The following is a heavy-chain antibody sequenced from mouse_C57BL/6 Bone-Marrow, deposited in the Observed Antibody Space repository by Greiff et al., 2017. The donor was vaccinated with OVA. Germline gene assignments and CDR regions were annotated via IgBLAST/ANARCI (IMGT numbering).Heavy chain of an antibody. D-gene: IGHD2-3*01. V-gene: IGHV1-52*01. CDR3: ARGGPYDGYYDY. Sequence: VQLQQPGAELVRPGSSVKLSCKASGYTFTSSWMHWVKQRPIQGLEWIGNIDPSDSETHYNQKFKDKATLTVDKSSSTAYMQLRSLTSEDSAVYYCARGGPYDGYYDYWGQGTTLTVSS. CDR1: GYTFTSSW. J-gene: IGHJ2*01. CDR2: IDPSDSET.